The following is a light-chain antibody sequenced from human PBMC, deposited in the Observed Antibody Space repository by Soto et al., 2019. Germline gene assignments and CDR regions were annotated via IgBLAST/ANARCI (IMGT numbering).Light chain of an antibody. J-gene: IGKJ3*01. V-gene: IGKV1-5*03. CDR1: QIISNW. Sequence: DIQMTQSPSTLSASVGGRVTITCRASQIISNWLAWYQQKPGKAPKVLIYNASSLETGVPSRFSGSGSGTEFTLTISSLQPDDFATYYCQQSNSYPFTFGPGTKVNIK. CDR2: NAS. CDR3: QQSNSYPFT.